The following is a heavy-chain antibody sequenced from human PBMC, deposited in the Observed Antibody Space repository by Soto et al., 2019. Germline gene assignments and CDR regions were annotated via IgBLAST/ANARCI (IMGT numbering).Heavy chain of an antibody. J-gene: IGHJ6*02. CDR3: ARKDITMVLEAYYDGMGV. CDR2: ISSSSSTI. D-gene: IGHD3-10*01. Sequence: EVQLVESGGGLVQPGGSLRLSCAASGFTFSSYSMNWVRQAPGKGLEWVSYISSSSSTIYYADSGKGRFTISRDNAKNSLYLQMNSLRDEDTAVYYCARKDITMVLEAYYDGMGVWGQGTTVTVSS. V-gene: IGHV3-48*02. CDR1: GFTFSSYS.